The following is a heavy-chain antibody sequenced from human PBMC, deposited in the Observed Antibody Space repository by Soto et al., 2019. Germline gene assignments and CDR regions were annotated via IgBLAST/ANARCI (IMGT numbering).Heavy chain of an antibody. Sequence: PGGSLRLSCAASGFTFSDYYMSWIRQAPGKGLEWVSYISSSGSTKYYADSVKGRFTIARDNAKNSLYLQMNSLRAEDTSVYYSARIGYSSSWYATFYYYYGMDVWGQGTTVTASS. CDR2: ISSSGSTK. V-gene: IGHV3-11*01. CDR1: GFTFSDYY. J-gene: IGHJ6*02. D-gene: IGHD6-13*01. CDR3: ARIGYSSSWYATFYYYYGMDV.